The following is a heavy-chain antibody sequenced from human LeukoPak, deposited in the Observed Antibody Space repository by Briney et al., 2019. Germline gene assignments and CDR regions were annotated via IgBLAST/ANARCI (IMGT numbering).Heavy chain of an antibody. CDR3: ARDPVWYFDY. Sequence: PGGSLRLSCAASGFTFSSYSMNWVRQAPGKGLEWVSYISSSSSYIYYADSVKGRFTISRDNAKNSMYLQMNSLRAEDTAVYYCARDPVWYFDYWGQGTLVTASS. J-gene: IGHJ4*02. CDR2: ISSSSSYI. CDR1: GFTFSSYS. V-gene: IGHV3-21*01.